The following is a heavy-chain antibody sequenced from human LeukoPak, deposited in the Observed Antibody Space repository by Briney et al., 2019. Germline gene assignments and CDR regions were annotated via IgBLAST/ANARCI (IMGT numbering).Heavy chain of an antibody. J-gene: IGHJ4*02. CDR2: IYYSGST. CDR1: GGSISSGDYY. V-gene: IGHV4-30-4*01. D-gene: IGHD6-13*01. CDR3: ARDVAAAGPPYFDY. Sequence: PSQSLSLTCTVSGGSISSGDYYWSWIRQPPGKGLEWIGYIYYSGSTYYNPSLKSRVTISVDTSKNQFSLKLSSVTAADTAVYYCARDVAAAGPPYFDYWGQGTLVTVSS.